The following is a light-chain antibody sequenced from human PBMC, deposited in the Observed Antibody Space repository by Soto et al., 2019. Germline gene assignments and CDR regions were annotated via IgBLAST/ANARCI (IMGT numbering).Light chain of an antibody. J-gene: IGKJ1*01. V-gene: IGKV1-5*03. CDR3: QQYNSYSWT. Sequence: DIQMTQSPSTLSASVGERVTINFRASQNVGTWLAWYQQKPGKAPNLLIYKASNLERGVPSRFSGSGSGTEFTLTISSLQPDDFATYYCQQYNSYSWTFGQGTKVDIK. CDR2: KAS. CDR1: QNVGTW.